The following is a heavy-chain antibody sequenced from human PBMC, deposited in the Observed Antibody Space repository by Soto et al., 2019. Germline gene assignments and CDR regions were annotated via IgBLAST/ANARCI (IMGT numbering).Heavy chain of an antibody. CDR1: GYSFAVYW. CDR2: IDPSDSQT. CDR3: ARQIYDSDSGPNFQYYFDS. J-gene: IGHJ4*02. Sequence: PGESLKISCKGSGYSFAVYWITWVRQMPWKGLEWMGRIDPSDSQTYYSPSFRGHVTISAAKSITTVFLQWSSLRASDTAMYYCARQIYDSDSGPNFQYYFDSWGQGTLVTVSS. D-gene: IGHD3-22*01. V-gene: IGHV5-10-1*01.